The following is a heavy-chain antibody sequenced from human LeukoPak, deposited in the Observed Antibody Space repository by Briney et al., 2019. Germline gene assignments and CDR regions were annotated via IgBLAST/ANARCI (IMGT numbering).Heavy chain of an antibody. CDR3: ARSDTAMVYFDY. CDR1: GYTFTSYD. CDR2: MNPNSGNT. D-gene: IGHD5-18*01. Sequence: AASVKVSCKASGYTFTSYDINWVRQAIGQGLEWMGWMNPNSGNTGYAQKFQGRVTMTRNTSISTAYMELSSLRSEDTAVYYCARSDTAMVYFDYWGQGTLVTVSS. V-gene: IGHV1-8*01. J-gene: IGHJ4*02.